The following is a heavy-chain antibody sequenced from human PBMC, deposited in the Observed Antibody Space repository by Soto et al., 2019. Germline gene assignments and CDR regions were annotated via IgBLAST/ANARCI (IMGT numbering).Heavy chain of an antibody. CDR1: GFSFSSYW. V-gene: IGHV3-7*01. D-gene: IGHD3-22*01. J-gene: IGHJ4*02. CDR3: ASHSSGYIY. Sequence: GGSLRLSCAASGFSFSSYWMSCVRQAPGKGLEWVANIKQDGSEKYYVDSLKGRFAISRDNAKNSLYLQMNSLRAEDTAVYFCASHSSGYIYWGQGTLVTVSS. CDR2: IKQDGSEK.